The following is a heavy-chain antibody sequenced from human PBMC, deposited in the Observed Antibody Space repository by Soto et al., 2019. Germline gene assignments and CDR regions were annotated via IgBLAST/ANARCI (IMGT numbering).Heavy chain of an antibody. Sequence: PSETLSLTCAVSGTSISSTFWWTWVRQPPGKGLEWIGEIYHSGSTKYNPSLKSRVTISVDKSNNQFSLELRAVTAADTAVYYCARANARWLDYWGLGTLVTVSS. D-gene: IGHD4-17*01. CDR2: IYHSGST. CDR1: GTSISSTFW. CDR3: ARANARWLDY. V-gene: IGHV4-4*02. J-gene: IGHJ4*02.